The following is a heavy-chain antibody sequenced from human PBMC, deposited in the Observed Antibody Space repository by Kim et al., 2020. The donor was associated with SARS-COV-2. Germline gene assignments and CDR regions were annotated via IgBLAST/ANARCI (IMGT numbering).Heavy chain of an antibody. V-gene: IGHV1-3*01. D-gene: IGHD6-19*01. J-gene: IGHJ1*01. CDR3: ARDTGIAVAGTPLGFQH. CDR2: INAGNGNT. Sequence: ASVKVSCKASGYTFTSYAMHWVRQAPGQRLEWMGWINAGNGNTKYSQKFQGRVTITRDTSASTAYMELSSLRSEDTAVYYCARDTGIAVAGTPLGFQHWGQGTLVTVSS. CDR1: GYTFTSYA.